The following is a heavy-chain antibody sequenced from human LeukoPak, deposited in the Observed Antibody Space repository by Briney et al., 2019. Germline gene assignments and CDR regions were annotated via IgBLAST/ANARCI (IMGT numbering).Heavy chain of an antibody. Sequence: GGSLRLSCAASGFTFSSYGMNWVRQAPGKGLEWVSSISSSSSYIYYADSVKGRFTISRDNAKNSLYLQMNSLRAEDTAVYYCATPRVAGTISFDYWGQGTLVTVSS. D-gene: IGHD6-19*01. CDR1: GFTFSSYG. CDR3: ATPRVAGTISFDY. V-gene: IGHV3-21*01. J-gene: IGHJ4*02. CDR2: ISSSSSYI.